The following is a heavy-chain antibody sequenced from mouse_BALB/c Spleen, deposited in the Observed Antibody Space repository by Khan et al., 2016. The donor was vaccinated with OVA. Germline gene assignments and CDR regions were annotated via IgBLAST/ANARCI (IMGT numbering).Heavy chain of an antibody. Sequence: EVQVVESGGDLVKPGGSLKLSCAASGFTFSTYGMSWVRQTPDKRLEWVATISTGGSYTYYPDSVKGRFTISRDNAKNTLYLQMSSLKSEDTAMFSCARLAYYYDSEGFAYWGQGTLVTVSA. CDR2: ISTGGSYT. J-gene: IGHJ3*01. CDR1: GFTFSTYG. D-gene: IGHD1-1*01. CDR3: ARLAYYYDSEGFAY. V-gene: IGHV5-6*01.